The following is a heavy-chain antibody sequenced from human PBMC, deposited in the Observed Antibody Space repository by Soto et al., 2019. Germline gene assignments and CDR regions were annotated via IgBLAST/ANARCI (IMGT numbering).Heavy chain of an antibody. CDR2: IKEDGTEK. V-gene: IGHV3-7*05. CDR3: ARAGSENEY. J-gene: IGHJ4*02. Sequence: EVQLVESGGGLVQPGGSLRLSCAVSGFTFTTYWMTWVRQAPGKGLKWVANIKEDGTEKNYLDSVGGRFSISRDNAKNSLYLQMNSLRAEDTAIYYCARAGSENEYWGQGTLVTVSS. D-gene: IGHD3-10*01. CDR1: GFTFTTYW.